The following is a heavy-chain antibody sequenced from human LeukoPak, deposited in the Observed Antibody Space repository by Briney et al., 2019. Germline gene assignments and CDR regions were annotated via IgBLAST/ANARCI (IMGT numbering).Heavy chain of an antibody. D-gene: IGHD1-7*01. Sequence: SXKVSCKASGGTFSSYAISWVRQAPGQGLEWMGGIIPIFGTANYAQKFQGRVTITADESTNTAYMELSSLRSEDTAVYYCARGGGITGTTGSWFDPWGQGTLVTVSS. V-gene: IGHV1-69*01. CDR1: GGTFSSYA. J-gene: IGHJ5*02. CDR3: ARGGGITGTTGSWFDP. CDR2: IIPIFGTA.